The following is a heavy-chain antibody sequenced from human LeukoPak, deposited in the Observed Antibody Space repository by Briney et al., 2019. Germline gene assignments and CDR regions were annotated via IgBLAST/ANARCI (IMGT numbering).Heavy chain of an antibody. J-gene: IGHJ5*02. CDR2: IIPIFGTA. D-gene: IGHD3-22*01. CDR3: ACSGYYLEGTYNWFDP. V-gene: IGHV1-69*05. CDR1: GGTFSGYA. Sequence: SVKVSCKASGGTFSGYAISWVRQAPGQGLEWMGGIIPIFGTANYAQKFQGRVTITTDESTSTAYMELSSLRSEDTAVYYCACSGYYLEGTYNWFDPWGQGTLVTVSS.